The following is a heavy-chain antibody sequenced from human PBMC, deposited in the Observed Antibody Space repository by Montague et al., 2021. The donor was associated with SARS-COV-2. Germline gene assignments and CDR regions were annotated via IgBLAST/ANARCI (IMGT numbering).Heavy chain of an antibody. CDR3: VREGRSSAYAMDY. CDR2: IYSSGST. V-gene: IGHV4-59*01. CDR1: GASMSGSY. D-gene: IGHD3-22*01. J-gene: IGHJ4*02. Sequence: SETLSLTCTVSGASMSGSYWGWVRQPPGKGPEWIGYIYSSGSTHYNPSLKSRVTISVDTSKNQVSLKLTSVTAADTAVYYCVREGRSSAYAMDYWGQGTLVTVSS.